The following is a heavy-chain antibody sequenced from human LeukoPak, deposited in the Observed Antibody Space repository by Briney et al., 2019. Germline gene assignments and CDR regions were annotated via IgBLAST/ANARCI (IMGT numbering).Heavy chain of an antibody. CDR1: GYSLTRYW. J-gene: IGHJ4*02. CDR2: IFLGDSDT. CDR3: ASLRTVAGRDFDF. D-gene: IGHD6-19*01. Sequence: GESLKISCKGSGYSLTRYWIGWVRQMPGKGLEWMGIIFLGDSDTTYSPSFQGQVTISADGSISTAYLQWSSLKASDTAMYYCASLRTVAGRDFDFWGQGTLVTVSS. V-gene: IGHV5-51*01.